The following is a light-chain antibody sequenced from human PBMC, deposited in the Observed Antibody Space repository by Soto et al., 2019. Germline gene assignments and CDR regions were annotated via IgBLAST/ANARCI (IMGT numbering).Light chain of an antibody. CDR3: QQRSKWPLT. CDR2: GVS. J-gene: IGKJ4*01. CDR1: QSVTSN. V-gene: IGKV3-11*01. Sequence: EIVLTQSSATLSLSPGERATLSCRASQSVTSNALAWYQQKPGQAPRLLIYGVSSRATGIPDRFSGSGSGTDFTLTISSLEPEDFAVYYCQQRSKWPLTFGGGTMVDIK.